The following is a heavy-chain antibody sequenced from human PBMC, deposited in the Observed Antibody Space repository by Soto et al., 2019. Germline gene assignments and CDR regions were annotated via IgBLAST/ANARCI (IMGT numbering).Heavy chain of an antibody. D-gene: IGHD2-15*01. CDR2: ISAYNGNT. CDR3: ARVLFSCSGGSWYSRPAYYGMDV. CDR1: GYTFTSYG. Sequence: ASVKVSCKASGYTFTSYGISRVRQAPGQGLEWMGWISAYNGNTNYAQKLQGRVTMTTDTSTSTAYMELRSLRSDDTAVYYCARVLFSCSGGSWYSRPAYYGMDVWRQGTTVTVSS. V-gene: IGHV1-18*01. J-gene: IGHJ6*02.